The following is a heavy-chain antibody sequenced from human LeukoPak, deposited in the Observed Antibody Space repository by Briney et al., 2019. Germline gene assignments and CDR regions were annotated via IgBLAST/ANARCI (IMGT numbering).Heavy chain of an antibody. CDR1: GGTFSSYT. CDR2: IIPILGIA. J-gene: IGHJ4*02. D-gene: IGHD6-19*01. CDR3: ARDTLGYSSGWLGY. Sequence: ASVKVSCKASGGTFSSYTISWVRQAPGQGLEWMGRIIPILGIANYAQKFRGRVTITADKSTSTAYMELNSLRAEDTAVYYCARDTLGYSSGWLGYWGQGTLVTVSS. V-gene: IGHV1-69*04.